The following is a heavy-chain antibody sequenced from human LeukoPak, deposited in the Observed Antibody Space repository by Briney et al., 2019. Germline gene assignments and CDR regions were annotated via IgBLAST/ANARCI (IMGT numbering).Heavy chain of an antibody. V-gene: IGHV3-7*01. CDR3: ASPLTWRYSSSSPLDY. Sequence: QSGGSLRLSCAASGFTFSSYWMSWVRQAPGKGLEWVANIKQDGSEKYYVDSVKGRFTISRDNAKNSLYLQMNSLRAEDTAVYYCASPLTWRYSSSSPLDYWGQGTLVTVSS. J-gene: IGHJ4*02. CDR1: GFTFSSYW. D-gene: IGHD6-13*01. CDR2: IKQDGSEK.